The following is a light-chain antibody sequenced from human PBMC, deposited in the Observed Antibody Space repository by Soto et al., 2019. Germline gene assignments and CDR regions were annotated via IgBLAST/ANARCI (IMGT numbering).Light chain of an antibody. Sequence: QSVLTQPASVSGSPGQSISISCTGTSSDVGGYNYVSWYQQRPGKAPKLMIYEVSNRPSGVSNRFSGSKSGNTASLTISGLQAEDEADYYCSSYTSSSTLLFGGGTQLTVL. CDR2: EVS. CDR3: SSYTSSSTLL. J-gene: IGLJ2*01. V-gene: IGLV2-14*01. CDR1: SSDVGGYNY.